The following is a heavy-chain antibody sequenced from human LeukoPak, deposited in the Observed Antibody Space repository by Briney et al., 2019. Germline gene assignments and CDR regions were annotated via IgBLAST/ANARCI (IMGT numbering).Heavy chain of an antibody. Sequence: SETLSLTCTVSGGSISNSYWSWIRQPPEKGLEWIGFIHYSGSTNYNPSLRSRVTISVDTSKNQFSLKLSSVTAADTAVYYCARGYGSGSYFAYWGQGTLVTVSS. V-gene: IGHV4-59*08. CDR1: GGSISNSY. J-gene: IGHJ4*02. CDR2: IHYSGST. CDR3: ARGYGSGSYFAY. D-gene: IGHD3-10*01.